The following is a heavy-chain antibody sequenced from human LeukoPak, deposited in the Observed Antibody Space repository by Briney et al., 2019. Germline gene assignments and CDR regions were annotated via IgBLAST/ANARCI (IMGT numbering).Heavy chain of an antibody. CDR3: ARAKERIVGGPFDY. D-gene: IGHD1-26*01. Sequence: SETLSLTCTVSGYSISSGYYWGWIRQPPGKGLEWIGSIYHSGSTYYNPSLKSRVTISVDTSKNQLSLKLSSVTAADTAVYYCARAKERIVGGPFDYWGQGTLVTVSS. CDR2: IYHSGST. CDR1: GYSISSGYY. V-gene: IGHV4-38-2*02. J-gene: IGHJ4*02.